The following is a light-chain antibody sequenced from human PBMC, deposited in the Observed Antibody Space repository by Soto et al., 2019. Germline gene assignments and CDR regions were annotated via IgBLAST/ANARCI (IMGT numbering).Light chain of an antibody. Sequence: QRPAAAAGAVEKVSIVCTGSSSNIGGNSVSWYQQVQGTAPRLVIYDDNKQPSGIPDRFSGSKSGTSATLGITGFQTGDEADYDCGSCDSTLSAYVFGTETQVT. V-gene: IGLV1-51*01. J-gene: IGLJ1*01. CDR3: GSCDSTLSAYV. CDR1: SSNIGGNS. CDR2: DDN.